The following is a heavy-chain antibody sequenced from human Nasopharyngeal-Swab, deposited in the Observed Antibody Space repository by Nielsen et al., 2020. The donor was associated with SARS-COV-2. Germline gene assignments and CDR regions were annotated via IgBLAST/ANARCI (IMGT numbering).Heavy chain of an antibody. Sequence: GASLKTSCAAFCFTFHDFVMYWGRQAPGKGLGWVSINTSDGDTTLYADSVEGRFTISQEYSRNTLYLQMNSLRLEDTAFYYCAKPTIFGAEIDYWGQGTLVTDSA. V-gene: IGHV3-43D*03. D-gene: IGHD3-3*01. CDR3: AKPTIFGAEIDY. CDR2: NTSDGDTT. J-gene: IGHJ4*02. CDR1: CFTFHDFV.